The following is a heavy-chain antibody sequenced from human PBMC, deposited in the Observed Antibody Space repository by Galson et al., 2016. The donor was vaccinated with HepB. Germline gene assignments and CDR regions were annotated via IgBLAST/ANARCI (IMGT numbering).Heavy chain of an antibody. CDR1: GFTFRRNN. CDR2: ISSSSGDI. D-gene: IGHD3-22*01. CDR3: ARDGYYYDSSGYDDAFDI. J-gene: IGHJ3*02. V-gene: IGHV3-21*01. Sequence: SLRLSCAASGFTFRRNNMNWVRQAPGKGLEWVSSISSSSGDIYYADSVKGRFTISRDNAKNSLYLHMKSLRAEDTAVYYCARDGYYYDSSGYDDAFDIWGQGTMVTVSS.